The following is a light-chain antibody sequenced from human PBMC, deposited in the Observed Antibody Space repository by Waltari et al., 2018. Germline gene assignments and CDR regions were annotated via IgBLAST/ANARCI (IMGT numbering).Light chain of an antibody. CDR3: QHYVSLPVT. Sequence: LSCRTSQGISKYLAWYQQKPGQAPRLLIYHASSRATGIPDRFSGSGSGTDFSLTISRLEPEDFAVYYCQHYVSLPVTFGQGTKVEIK. CDR1: QGISKY. J-gene: IGKJ1*01. CDR2: HAS. V-gene: IGKV3-20*01.